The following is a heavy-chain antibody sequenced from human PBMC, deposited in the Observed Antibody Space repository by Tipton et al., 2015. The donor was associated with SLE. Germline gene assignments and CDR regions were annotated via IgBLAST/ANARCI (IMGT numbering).Heavy chain of an antibody. J-gene: IGHJ3*02. CDR3: AGTNYDVLTGYHRVDTFDI. V-gene: IGHV4-61*02. Sequence: TLSLTCTVSGDSTTNEDHYWNWIRQPAGKGLEWIGRIYISGSTSYNPSLRSRLTISVDTSKNQFSLELSSVTAADTAVYYCAGTNYDVLTGYHRVDTFDIWGQGTMVTVSS. CDR1: GDSTTNEDHY. CDR2: IYISGST. D-gene: IGHD3-9*01.